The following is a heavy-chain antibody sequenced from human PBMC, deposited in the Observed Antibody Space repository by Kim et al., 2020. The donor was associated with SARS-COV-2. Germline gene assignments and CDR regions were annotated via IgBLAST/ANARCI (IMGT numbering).Heavy chain of an antibody. Sequence: ASVKVSCKASGYTFTSYGISWVRQAPGQGLEWMGWISAYNGNTNYAQKLQGRVTMTTDTSTSTAYMELRSLRSDDTAVYYCARDPAYYYDSSGYYGVYYYYGMDVWGQGTTVTVSS. V-gene: IGHV1-18*01. CDR2: ISAYNGNT. CDR3: ARDPAYYYDSSGYYGVYYYYGMDV. CDR1: GYTFTSYG. J-gene: IGHJ6*02. D-gene: IGHD3-22*01.